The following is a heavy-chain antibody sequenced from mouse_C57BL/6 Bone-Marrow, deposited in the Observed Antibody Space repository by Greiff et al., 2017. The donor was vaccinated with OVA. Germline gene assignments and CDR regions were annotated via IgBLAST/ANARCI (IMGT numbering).Heavy chain of an antibody. J-gene: IGHJ2*01. CDR3: ARYGMWLLDY. CDR2: IYPRSGNT. V-gene: IGHV1-81*01. D-gene: IGHD2-3*01. CDR1: GYTFTSYG. Sequence: QVQLQQSGAELARPGASVKLSCKASGYTFTSYGISWVKQRPGQGLEWIGEIYPRSGNTYYNEKFKGKATLTADKSSSTAYMELRSLTSEDSAVDFCARYGMWLLDYWGQGTTLTVSS.